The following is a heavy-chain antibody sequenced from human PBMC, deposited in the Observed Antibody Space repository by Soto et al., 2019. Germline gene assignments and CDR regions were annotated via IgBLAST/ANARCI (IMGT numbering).Heavy chain of an antibody. CDR3: ARVRSYSYGQGYGMDV. CDR2: ISSSSGYI. Sequence: PGGSLRLPCAASGFTFSTYSMNWVRQAPGKGLEWVSSISSSSGYIYYADSVKGRFTISRDDAKNSLSLQMNSLRAEDTAVYYCARVRSYSYGQGYGMDVWGQGTTVTVSS. CDR1: GFTFSTYS. J-gene: IGHJ6*02. D-gene: IGHD5-18*01. V-gene: IGHV3-21*01.